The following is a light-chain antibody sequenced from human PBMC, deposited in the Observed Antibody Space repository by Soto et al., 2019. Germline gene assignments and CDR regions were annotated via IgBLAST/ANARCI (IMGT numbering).Light chain of an antibody. Sequence: QSVLTQPASVSGSPGQSIAISCAGTSSDIGTYNHVSWCQQHPGKAPQLIIYEDINRPSGLSSRFSGSKSGNTASLTISGLQAEDEADYFCCSYTTSSTLVCGTGTKVTVL. V-gene: IGLV2-14*01. CDR1: SSDIGTYNH. CDR3: CSYTTSSTLV. CDR2: EDI. J-gene: IGLJ1*01.